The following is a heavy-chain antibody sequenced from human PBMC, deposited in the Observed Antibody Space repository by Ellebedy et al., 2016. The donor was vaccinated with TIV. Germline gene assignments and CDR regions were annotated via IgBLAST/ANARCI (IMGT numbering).Heavy chain of an antibody. D-gene: IGHD2-15*01. CDR1: GYTFTSYY. CDR2: INPSGGST. Sequence: ASVTVSCKASGYTFTSYYMHWVRQAPAQGLEWMGIINPSGGSTSYAQKFQGRVTMTRDTSTSTVYMELSSLRSEDTAVYYCARLVVAATDYYYGMDVWGQGTTVTVSS. V-gene: IGHV1-46*01. J-gene: IGHJ6*02. CDR3: ARLVVAATDYYYGMDV.